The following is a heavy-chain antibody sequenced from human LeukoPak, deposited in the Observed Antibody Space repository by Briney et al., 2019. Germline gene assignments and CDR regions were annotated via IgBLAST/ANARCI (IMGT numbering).Heavy chain of an antibody. Sequence: PSETLSLTCAVYGGSLSGYYWSWVRQPPGKGLEWIGEFTHHGSTNYNPSLKSRVTMSVDTSKKQFSLKLRSVTAADTAVYYCAIIYGDYSDFDYWGQGTLVTVSS. D-gene: IGHD4-17*01. CDR1: GGSLSGYY. J-gene: IGHJ4*02. V-gene: IGHV4-34*01. CDR2: FTHHGST. CDR3: AIIYGDYSDFDY.